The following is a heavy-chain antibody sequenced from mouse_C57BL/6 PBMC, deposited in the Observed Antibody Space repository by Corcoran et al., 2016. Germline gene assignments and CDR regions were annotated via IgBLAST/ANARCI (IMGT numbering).Heavy chain of an antibody. J-gene: IGHJ2*01. V-gene: IGHV3-6*01. CDR1: GYSITSGYY. Sequence: DVQLQESGPGLVKPSQSLSLTCSVTGYSITSGYYWNWIRQFPGNKLEWMGYISYDGSNNYNPSLKNRISITRDTSKNQFFLKLNSVTTEDTATYYCARGRSIFYFDYWGQGTTLTVSS. CDR2: ISYDGSN. CDR3: ARGRSIFYFDY.